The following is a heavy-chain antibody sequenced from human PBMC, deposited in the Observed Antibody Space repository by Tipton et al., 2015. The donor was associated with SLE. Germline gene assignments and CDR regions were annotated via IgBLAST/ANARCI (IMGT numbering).Heavy chain of an antibody. V-gene: IGHV4-59*11. D-gene: IGHD6-6*01. CDR3: ARRRQLGLYSYYMDV. J-gene: IGHJ6*03. CDR2: IYDSGST. CDR1: GGSISSHY. Sequence: TLSLTCSVSGGSISSHYWSWIRQPPGKGLEWIGFIYDSGSTNNNPSLKSRVTISVDRSKKQFSLNLNSVTAADTAVYYCARRRQLGLYSYYMDVWGKGTTVIVSS.